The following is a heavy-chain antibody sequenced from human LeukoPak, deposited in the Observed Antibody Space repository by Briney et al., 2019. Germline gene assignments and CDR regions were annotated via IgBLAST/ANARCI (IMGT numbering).Heavy chain of an antibody. CDR2: RYDGGRD. D-gene: IGHD5-12*01. CDR3: ASTNRVAPDGRAEYFQH. V-gene: IGHV4-59*01. J-gene: IGHJ1*01. CDR1: GGSISSYY. Sequence: SETLSLTCTVSGGSISSYYWSWIRQPPGKGLEWIGCRYDGGRDLYNPSLKSRVTISVDASEKQISLSLRSVTAADTAMYYCASTNRVAPDGRAEYFQHWGQGTLGIVSS.